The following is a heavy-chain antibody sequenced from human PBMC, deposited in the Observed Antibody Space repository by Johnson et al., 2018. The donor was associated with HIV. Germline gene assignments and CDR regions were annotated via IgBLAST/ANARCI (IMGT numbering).Heavy chain of an antibody. J-gene: IGHJ3*02. V-gene: IGHV3-7*02. CDR3: ARKSVINFDAFDI. CDR1: GFTFSSYW. D-gene: IGHD4-23*01. CDR2: IKQDGSEK. Sequence: VQLVESGGGLVQPGGSLRLSCAASGFTFSSYWMSWVRQAPGKGLEWVANIKQDGSEKYYVDSVKGRFTISRDDSKNTLLLHMKSLRAEDTAVYFCARKSVINFDAFDIWGQGTLVIVSS.